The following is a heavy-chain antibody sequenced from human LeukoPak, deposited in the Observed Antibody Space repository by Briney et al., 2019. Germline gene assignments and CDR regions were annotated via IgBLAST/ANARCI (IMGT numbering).Heavy chain of an antibody. CDR2: IYYSGST. Sequence: SETLSLTCTVSGGSISSYYWSWIRQPPGKGLEWIGYIYYSGSTNYNPSLKSRVTISVDTSKNQFSLKLSSVTAADTAVYYCASARSDFWSGYFDYWGQETLVTVSS. CDR3: ASARSDFWSGYFDY. J-gene: IGHJ4*02. CDR1: GGSISSYY. D-gene: IGHD3-3*01. V-gene: IGHV4-59*08.